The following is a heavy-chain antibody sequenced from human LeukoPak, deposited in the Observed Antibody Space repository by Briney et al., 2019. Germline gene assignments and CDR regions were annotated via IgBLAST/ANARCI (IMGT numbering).Heavy chain of an antibody. D-gene: IGHD5-24*01. Sequence: GGSLRLSCAASGFTFSSYAMSWVTQAPGKGLEWVSAISGSGSSTYYADSVKGRFTISRYNSKNTLYLQMNSLRAEDTALYYCAKRDGYNSNPLKDWGQGTLVTVSS. CDR3: AKRDGYNSNPLKD. CDR1: GFTFSSYA. CDR2: ISGSGSST. V-gene: IGHV3-23*01. J-gene: IGHJ4*02.